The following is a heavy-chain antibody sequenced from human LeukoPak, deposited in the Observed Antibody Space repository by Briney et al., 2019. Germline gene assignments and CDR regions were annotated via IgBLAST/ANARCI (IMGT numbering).Heavy chain of an antibody. CDR1: GFXFSNYA. Sequence: PGGSLRLSCAGSGFXFSNYAITWVRQAPGKGLEWVSAITGSGGSTYYADSVKGRFTISRDNSKNTLYLQMNSLRAEDSAIYYCPIYSNSLDYWDQGTLVTVSS. D-gene: IGHD4-11*01. V-gene: IGHV3-23*01. J-gene: IGHJ4*02. CDR3: PIYSNSLDY. CDR2: ITGSGGST.